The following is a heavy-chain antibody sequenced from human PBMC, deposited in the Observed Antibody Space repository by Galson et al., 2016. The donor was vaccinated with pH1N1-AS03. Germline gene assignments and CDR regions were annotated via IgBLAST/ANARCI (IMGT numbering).Heavy chain of an antibody. CDR3: ARHGGTLTTLRGVKSHAFDI. V-gene: IGHV4-59*08. D-gene: IGHD3-10*01. CDR2: VYYNGIT. CDR1: GGSTSSYY. J-gene: IGHJ3*02. Sequence: LSLPCAVSGGSTSSYYWSWIRQPPGKGLEWIGYVYYNGITNYNPSLKSRVTMSIDTSKTQVSLNLSSVTAANTAVFFCARHGGTLTTLRGVKSHAFDIWGQGTMVTVSS.